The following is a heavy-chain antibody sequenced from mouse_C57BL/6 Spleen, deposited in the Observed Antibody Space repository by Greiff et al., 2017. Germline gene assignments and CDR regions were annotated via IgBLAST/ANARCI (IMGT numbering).Heavy chain of an antibody. J-gene: IGHJ2*01. V-gene: IGHV1-9*01. CDR2: ILPGSGST. Sequence: VKLQQSGAELMKPGASVKLSCKATGYTFTGFWIEWVKQRPGHGLEWIGEILPGSGSTNYYVKLQGKATFTADTSSNTAYVQLSSLTTEESAIYYCARSRYGCSYGGDYWGQGTTLTVSS. CDR3: ARSRYGCSYGGDY. CDR1: GYTFTGFW. D-gene: IGHD1-1*01.